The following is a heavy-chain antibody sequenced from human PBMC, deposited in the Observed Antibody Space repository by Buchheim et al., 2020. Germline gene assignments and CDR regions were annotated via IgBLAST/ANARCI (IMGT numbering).Heavy chain of an antibody. D-gene: IGHD6-6*01. CDR3: ARSSIAATGSVWNFDL. V-gene: IGHV4-30-4*01. J-gene: IGHJ2*01. CDR2: ISYTGSS. CDR1: GGSIGSGDFY. Sequence: QVQLQESGPGLVKPSQTLSLTCTVSGGSIGSGDFYWSWIRQTPGKGLEWIGYISYTGSSYYTPSLKSRVSISADTSKNQFSLKLSSVTAADTAVFFCARSSIAATGSVWNFDLWGRGT.